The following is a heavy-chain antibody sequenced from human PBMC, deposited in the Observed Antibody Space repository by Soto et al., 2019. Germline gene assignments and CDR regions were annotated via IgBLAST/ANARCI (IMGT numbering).Heavy chain of an antibody. CDR2: ISGSGSSI. J-gene: IGHJ5*02. Sequence: EVQLLESGGGLVQPGGSLRPSCAASGFTFSNYAMTWVRQAPGKGLEWVSGISGSGSSIYYADSVKGRFTISRDNSKNTLYLQMNSRRAEDTAVYYCAKGGDSSSWKNWFDPWGQGTLVTVSS. V-gene: IGHV3-23*01. D-gene: IGHD6-13*01. CDR3: AKGGDSSSWKNWFDP. CDR1: GFTFSNYA.